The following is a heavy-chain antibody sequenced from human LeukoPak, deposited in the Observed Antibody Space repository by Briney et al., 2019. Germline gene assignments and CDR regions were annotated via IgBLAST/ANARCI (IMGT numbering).Heavy chain of an antibody. CDR1: GYTFTGYY. J-gene: IGHJ3*02. V-gene: IGHV1-2*02. CDR3: ARDRNSGSSLDI. D-gene: IGHD6-6*01. Sequence: GASATVSFKASGYTFTGYYIHWVRQAPGQGLEWMGWIYPYSGDTNYAQNFQGRVTMTRDTSISTAYMELSSLKSDDTAVYYCARDRNSGSSLDIWGQGTMLTVSS. CDR2: IYPYSGDT.